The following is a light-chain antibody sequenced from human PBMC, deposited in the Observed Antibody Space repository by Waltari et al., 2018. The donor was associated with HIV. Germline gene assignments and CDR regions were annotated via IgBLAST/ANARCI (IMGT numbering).Light chain of an antibody. J-gene: IGKJ4*01. CDR1: QSISTFY. CDR2: ATS. V-gene: IGKV3D-20*02. Sequence: EIVLTHSPATLSLSPGERATLSCRASQSISTFYLAGYQQKPGQAPRRLMHATSSRATGSPDRFSGSGSGTDFTLTISSLEPEDFAVYYCQQRSSWVTFGGGTKVQIK. CDR3: QQRSSWVT.